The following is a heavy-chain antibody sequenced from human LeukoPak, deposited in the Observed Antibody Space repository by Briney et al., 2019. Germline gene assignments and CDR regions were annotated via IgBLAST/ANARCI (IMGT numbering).Heavy chain of an antibody. J-gene: IGHJ5*02. CDR3: ARAGRQWLWNWFDP. Sequence: ASVTVSCKASGYTFTSYGISWVRQAPGQGLEWMGWISAYNGNTNYAQKLQGRVTMTTDTSTSTAYMELRSLRSDDTAVYYCARAGRQWLWNWFDPWGQGTLVTVSS. V-gene: IGHV1-18*01. D-gene: IGHD6-19*01. CDR2: ISAYNGNT. CDR1: GYTFTSYG.